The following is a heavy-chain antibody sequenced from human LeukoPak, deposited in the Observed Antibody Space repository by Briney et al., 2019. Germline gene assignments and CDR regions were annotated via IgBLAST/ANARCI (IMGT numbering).Heavy chain of an antibody. J-gene: IGHJ4*02. CDR3: ASLGGYSGDY. CDR1: GGSFSGYY. Sequence: PSETLSLTCAVYGGSFSGYYWSWIRQPPGKGLEWIGEINHSGSTNYNPSLKSRVTISVDTSKNQFSLKLRSVTAADTAVYYCASLGGYSGDYWGQGTLVTVSS. D-gene: IGHD3-10*01. CDR2: INHSGST. V-gene: IGHV4-34*01.